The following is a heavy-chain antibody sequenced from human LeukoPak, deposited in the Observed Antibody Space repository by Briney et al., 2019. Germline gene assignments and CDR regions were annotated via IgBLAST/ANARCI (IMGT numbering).Heavy chain of an antibody. D-gene: IGHD6-19*01. CDR2: IKQDGSEK. CDR1: GFTFSSYW. V-gene: IGHV3-7*01. Sequence: GGSLRLSCAASGFTFSSYWMSWVRQAPGKGLEWVANIKQDGSEKYYVDSVKGRFTVSRDNAKNSLYLQMNSLRAEDTAVYYCARDGRAVAGTSGFVKSYYYYMDVWGKGTTVTVSS. CDR3: ARDGRAVAGTSGFVKSYYYYMDV. J-gene: IGHJ6*03.